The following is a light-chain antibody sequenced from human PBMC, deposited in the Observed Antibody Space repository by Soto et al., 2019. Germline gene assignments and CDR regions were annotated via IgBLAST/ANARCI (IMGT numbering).Light chain of an antibody. CDR2: DVS. CDR1: SSDVGGYNY. CDR3: SSYTCSSTLYV. Sequence: QSALTQPASVSGSPGQSITISWTGTSSDVGGYNYVSWYQQHPGKAPKLMIYDVSNRPSGVSNRFSGSKSGNTASLTISGLQAEDEADYYCSSYTCSSTLYVFGTGTKLTVL. V-gene: IGLV2-14*01. J-gene: IGLJ1*01.